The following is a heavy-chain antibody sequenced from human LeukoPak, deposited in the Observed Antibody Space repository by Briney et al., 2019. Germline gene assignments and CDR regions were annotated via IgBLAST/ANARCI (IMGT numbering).Heavy chain of an antibody. Sequence: PSETLSLTCTVSGGSVSSYYWSWIRQPPGKGLEWIGYIYYSGSTNYNPSLKSRVTISVDTSKNQFSLKLSSVTAADTAVYYCARCNELYDILTGYYAGAFDIWGQGTMVTVSS. CDR1: GGSVSSYY. D-gene: IGHD3-9*01. CDR2: IYYSGST. V-gene: IGHV4-59*02. J-gene: IGHJ3*02. CDR3: ARCNELYDILTGYYAGAFDI.